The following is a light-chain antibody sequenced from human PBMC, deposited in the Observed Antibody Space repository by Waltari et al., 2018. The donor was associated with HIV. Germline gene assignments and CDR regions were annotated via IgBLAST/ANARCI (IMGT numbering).Light chain of an antibody. V-gene: IGKV4-1*01. CDR1: QSILNTSNNKNY. Sequence: DIVMIQSPDSLAVSLGERGTIYYKCNQSILNTSNNKNYLGWYQQKARQHPKLLIYLASTRESGVPDRFSGSGSETHFALTISSLQPEDVGTYYCQQYYNVPWAFGRGTRVEIK. J-gene: IGKJ1*01. CDR3: QQYYNVPWA. CDR2: LAS.